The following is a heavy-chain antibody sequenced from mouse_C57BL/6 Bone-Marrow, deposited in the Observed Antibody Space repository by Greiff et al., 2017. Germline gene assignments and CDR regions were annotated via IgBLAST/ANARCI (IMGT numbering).Heavy chain of an antibody. D-gene: IGHD1-1*01. J-gene: IGHJ2*01. V-gene: IGHV1-80*01. Sequence: VQLQQSGAELVKPGASVKISCKASGYAFSSYWMNWVKQRPGKGLEWIGQIYPGDGDTNYNGKFKGKATLTADKSSSTAYMQLSSLTSEDSAVYFCARSGVDYYGSSYGYWGQGTTLTVSS. CDR2: IYPGDGDT. CDR1: GYAFSSYW. CDR3: ARSGVDYYGSSYGY.